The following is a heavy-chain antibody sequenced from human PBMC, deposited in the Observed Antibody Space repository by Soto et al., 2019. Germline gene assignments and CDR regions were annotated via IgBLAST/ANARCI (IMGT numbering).Heavy chain of an antibody. Sequence: SETLSLTCTVSGGSISSYCWSWIRQPPGKGLEWIGYIYYSGSTNYNPSLKSRVTISVDTSKNQFSLKLSSVTAADTAVYYCARTNLGGYCSSTSCYVRYYYYYGMDVWGQGTTVTVSS. CDR2: IYYSGST. CDR1: GGSISSYC. D-gene: IGHD2-2*01. J-gene: IGHJ6*02. CDR3: ARTNLGGYCSSTSCYVRYYYYYGMDV. V-gene: IGHV4-59*08.